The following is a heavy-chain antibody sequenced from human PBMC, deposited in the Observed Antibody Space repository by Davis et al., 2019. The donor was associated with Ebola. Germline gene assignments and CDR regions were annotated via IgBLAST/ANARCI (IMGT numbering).Heavy chain of an antibody. Sequence: GGSLRLSCAASGFSVSAKYMNWVRQAPGKGLQWVSIMYSGGTIYYADSVKGRFIISRDNDNNSLYLQMNSLRAEDTAVYYCARRLRVNYVGYYVMDVWGQGTTVTVSS. CDR2: MYSGGTI. CDR3: ARRLRVNYVGYYVMDV. V-gene: IGHV3-69-1*01. J-gene: IGHJ6*02. CDR1: GFSVSAKY. D-gene: IGHD4-11*01.